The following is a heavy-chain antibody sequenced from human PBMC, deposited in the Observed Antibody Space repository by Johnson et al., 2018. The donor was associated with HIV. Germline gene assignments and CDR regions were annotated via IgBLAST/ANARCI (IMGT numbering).Heavy chain of an antibody. J-gene: IGHJ3*02. CDR2: IHYDGSNE. V-gene: IGHV3-30*02. D-gene: IGHD6-13*01. CDR1: GFTFSSYG. Sequence: QVQLVESGGGVVQPGGSLRLSCAASGFTFSSYGMHWVRKAPGKGLEWVAFIHYDGSNEYYADSVKGRFTISRDNSKNTLYLQMNTLRVEDTAVYYCAKDGGSSWSAFDIWGQGTMVTVSS. CDR3: AKDGGSSWSAFDI.